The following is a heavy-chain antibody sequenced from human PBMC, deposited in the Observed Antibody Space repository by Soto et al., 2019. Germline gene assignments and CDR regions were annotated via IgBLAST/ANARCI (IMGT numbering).Heavy chain of an antibody. CDR2: VYYTGDT. CDR3: VRQGIDYLHGLVDV. V-gene: IGHV4-59*08. D-gene: IGHD4-17*01. J-gene: IGHJ6*02. Sequence: QVQLQQSGPRLVKPSETLSLTCTVSSGPDRSHNWGWIRQPPGRGLEWIGYVYYTGDTAYNPSLRGRFTKSADTSSHALSLTLNSVTAADTAVYYCVRQGIDYLHGLVDVWGQGTTVSVSS. CDR1: SGPDRSHN.